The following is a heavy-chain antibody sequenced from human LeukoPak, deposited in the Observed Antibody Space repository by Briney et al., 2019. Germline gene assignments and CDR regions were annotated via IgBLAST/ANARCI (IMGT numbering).Heavy chain of an antibody. CDR3: ARVRQGYSGSYYASSPYYYYYMDV. D-gene: IGHD1-26*01. V-gene: IGHV4-31*03. Sequence: PSETLSLTCTVSGGSISSGGYYWSWIRQHPGKGLEWIVYIYYSGSTYYNPSLKSRVTISVDTSKNQFSLKLSSVTAADTAVYYCARVRQGYSGSYYASSPYYYYYMDVWGKGTTVTVSS. CDR1: GGSISSGGYY. J-gene: IGHJ6*03. CDR2: IYYSGST.